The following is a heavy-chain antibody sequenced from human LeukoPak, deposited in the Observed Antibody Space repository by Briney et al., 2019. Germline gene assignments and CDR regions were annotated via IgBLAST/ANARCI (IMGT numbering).Heavy chain of an antibody. CDR3: ARIRDSSGYYLGAFDI. CDR2: IYTSGST. J-gene: IGHJ3*02. CDR1: NGSISGYY. Sequence: PSETLSLTCTVSNGSISGYYWSWIRQPAGKGLEWIGRIYTSGSTSYNPSLKSRVTMSVDTSKNQFFLKLTSVTAADTAIYHCARIRDSSGYYLGAFDIWGQGTTVTVSS. V-gene: IGHV4-4*07. D-gene: IGHD3-22*01.